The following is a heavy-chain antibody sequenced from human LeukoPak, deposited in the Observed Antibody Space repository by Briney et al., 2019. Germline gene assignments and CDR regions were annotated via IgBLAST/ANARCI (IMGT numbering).Heavy chain of an antibody. CDR2: IYYSGST. V-gene: IGHV4-59*01. D-gene: IGHD4-11*01. CDR3: ARGHSIEPYSYYYYMDV. Sequence: SETLSLTCTVSGDSFSSYYCSWIRQPPGKGLEWTWYIYYSGSTSYNPSLKSRVTISLDTSKHQFSLKLRSVTAADTAVYYWARGHSIEPYSYYYYMDVWGKGTTVTVSS. CDR1: GDSFSSYY. J-gene: IGHJ6*03.